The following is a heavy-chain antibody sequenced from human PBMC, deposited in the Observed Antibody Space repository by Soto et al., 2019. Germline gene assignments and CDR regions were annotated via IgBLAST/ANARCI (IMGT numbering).Heavy chain of an antibody. CDR3: AKIGYYYDGSGD. J-gene: IGHJ4*02. CDR2: ISKSADAK. V-gene: IGHV3-48*03. Sequence: EVQLVESGGGLVQPGGSLRLSCAASAFSFSTYEMMWVRQAPGKGLDWVSYISKSADAKYYADSVKGRFTISRDNAKNSLYLQMDSLRVEDTAVYYCAKIGYYYDGSGDWGQGTLVTVSS. D-gene: IGHD3-22*01. CDR1: AFSFSTYE.